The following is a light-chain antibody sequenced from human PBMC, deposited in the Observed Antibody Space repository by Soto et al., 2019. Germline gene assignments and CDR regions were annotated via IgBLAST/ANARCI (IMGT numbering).Light chain of an antibody. V-gene: IGLV1-36*01. CDR2: YDD. CDR3: AAWDDTLNGPV. Sequence: QAVVTQPPSVSDAPRQRVTISCSGSSSNIGNNAVNWYQQLPGKAPKLLIYYDDLLPSGVSDRFSGSKSGTSASLAISGLQSEDEADYYCAAWDDTLNGPVFGEGTKLTVL. CDR1: SSNIGNNA. J-gene: IGLJ2*01.